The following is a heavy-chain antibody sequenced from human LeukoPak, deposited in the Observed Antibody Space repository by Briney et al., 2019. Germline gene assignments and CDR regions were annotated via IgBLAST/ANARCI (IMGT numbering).Heavy chain of an antibody. Sequence: ETLSLTCVVSGYYISSGYYWGWVRQAPGKGLEWVSSISSSSNYIYYADSVKGRFTISRDNARNSLYLQMNSLRAEDTAVYYCARDMTTATTCYLQHWGQGTLVTVSS. CDR1: GYYISSGYY. V-gene: IGHV3-21*01. D-gene: IGHD4-17*01. CDR2: ISSSSNYI. J-gene: IGHJ1*01. CDR3: ARDMTTATTCYLQH.